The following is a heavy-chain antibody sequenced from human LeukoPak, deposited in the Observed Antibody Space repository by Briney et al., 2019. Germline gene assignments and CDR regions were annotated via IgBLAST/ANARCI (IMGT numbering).Heavy chain of an antibody. V-gene: IGHV4-34*01. CDR3: ASSYGGNHYVYYYGMDV. D-gene: IGHD4-23*01. CDR1: GGSFSGYY. CDR2: INHSGST. J-gene: IGHJ6*02. Sequence: PSETLSLTCAVYGGSFSGYYWSWIRQPPGKGLEWIGEINHSGSTNYNPSLKSRVTISVDTSKNQLSLKLSSVTAADTAVYYCASSYGGNHYVYYYGMDVWGQGTTVTVSS.